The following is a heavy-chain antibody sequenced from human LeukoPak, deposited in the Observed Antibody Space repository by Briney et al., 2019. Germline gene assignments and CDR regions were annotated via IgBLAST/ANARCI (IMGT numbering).Heavy chain of an antibody. CDR1: GFTFTTYS. V-gene: IGHV3-23*01. J-gene: IGHJ4*02. Sequence: GGSLRLSCAASGFTFTTYSMNWARQAPGKGLEWVSTISDSGGGTYYADTVKGRFTISRDNSKNTLYLQMNSLRADDTAVYYCDGADFWGQGTLVTVSS. CDR2: ISDSGGGT. CDR3: DGADF.